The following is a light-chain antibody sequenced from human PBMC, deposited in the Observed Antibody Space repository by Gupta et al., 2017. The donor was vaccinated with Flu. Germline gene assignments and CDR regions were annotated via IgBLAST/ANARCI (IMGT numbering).Light chain of an antibody. CDR3: QSTGSSVSYV. J-gene: IGLJ1*01. Sequence: SYELTQPPSVSVSPVQTARITCSGEALPKQYAYWYHQKPGQDPVLVIYKDSERPSGIPERFSGSSSGTTVTVTISGVQAEDEADYYCQSTGSSVSYVFGTGTKVTVL. V-gene: IGLV3-25*02. CDR2: KDS. CDR1: ALPKQY.